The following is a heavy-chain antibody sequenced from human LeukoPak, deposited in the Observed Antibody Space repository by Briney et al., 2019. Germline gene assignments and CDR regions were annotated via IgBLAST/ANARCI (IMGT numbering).Heavy chain of an antibody. V-gene: IGHV3-48*04. J-gene: IGHJ4*02. CDR2: ISSSSSTV. CDR3: ASGRVATIGDFDF. CDR1: GFTFSSYS. Sequence: GGSLRLSCAASGFTFSSYSMNWVRQAPGKGLEWVSYISSSSSTVYYADSVKGRFTISRDNAQNSLYLQMNSLRAEDTAVYYCASGRVATIGDFDFWGQGTLVTVSS. D-gene: IGHD5-12*01.